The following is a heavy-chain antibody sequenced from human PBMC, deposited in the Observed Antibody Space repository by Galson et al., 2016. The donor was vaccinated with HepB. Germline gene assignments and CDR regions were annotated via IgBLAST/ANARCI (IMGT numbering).Heavy chain of an antibody. J-gene: IGHJ1*01. V-gene: IGHV4-59*08. D-gene: IGHD1-1*01. CDR1: LGSVSGAY. Sequence: SETLSLTCTVSLGSVSGAYWSWIRQSPGEGLEWIGCIYHSGYSMSNPSLKSRVTISVDPSKNQFSLMLSSVTAADTAVDYCASHLDVVHLGRSFDNWGQGALITVSS. CDR2: IYHSGYS. CDR3: ASHLDVVHLGRSFDN.